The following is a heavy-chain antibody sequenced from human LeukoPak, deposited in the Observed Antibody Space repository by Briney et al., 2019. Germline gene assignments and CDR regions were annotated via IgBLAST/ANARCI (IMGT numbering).Heavy chain of an antibody. CDR1: GFTFSDYY. D-gene: IGHD3-3*01. V-gene: IGHV3-11*04. CDR2: ISSGGRPI. CDR3: ARDPNFWSGSNWFDP. J-gene: IGHJ5*02. Sequence: GGSLRLSCAASGFTFSDYYMSWIRQAPGKGLEWVSYISSGGRPIHYADSVKGRFTISRDNAKNSLYLQMNSLRAEDTAVYYCARDPNFWSGSNWFDPWGQGTLVTVSS.